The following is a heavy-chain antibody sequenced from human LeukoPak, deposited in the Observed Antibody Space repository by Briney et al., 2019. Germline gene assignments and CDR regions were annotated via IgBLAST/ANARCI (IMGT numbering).Heavy chain of an antibody. D-gene: IGHD3-3*01. CDR1: GGSISSYY. Sequence: PSETLSLTCTVSGGSISSYYWSWIRQPPGKGLEWIGYIYYNGSTNYNPSLKSRVTISVDTPKNQFSLKLSSVTAADTAVYYCASYPLYYDFWSGYQGWFDPWGQGTLVTVSS. CDR2: IYYNGST. V-gene: IGHV4-59*01. J-gene: IGHJ5*02. CDR3: ASYPLYYDFWSGYQGWFDP.